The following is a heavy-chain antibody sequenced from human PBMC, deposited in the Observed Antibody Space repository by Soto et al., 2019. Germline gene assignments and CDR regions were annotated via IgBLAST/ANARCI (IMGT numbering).Heavy chain of an antibody. J-gene: IGHJ4*01. D-gene: IGHD6-19*01. V-gene: IGHV1-46*01. Sequence: VQLAQSGAELGKPGASVKVSCKASGYPFTSYYLHWVRQAPGQGPEWMGRINVSDGSTRYAQKFQGRVTMTREMSTSTVYMELSRLRSEDSAVYSCAREGAVAGTSFDHWGQGTLVTVSS. CDR1: GYPFTSYY. CDR3: AREGAVAGTSFDH. CDR2: INVSDGST.